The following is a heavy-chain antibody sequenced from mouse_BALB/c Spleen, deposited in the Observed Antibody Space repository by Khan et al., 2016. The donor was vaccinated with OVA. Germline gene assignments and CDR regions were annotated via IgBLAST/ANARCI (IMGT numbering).Heavy chain of an antibody. CDR2: VSTGGSYT. CDR3: TGLAYYYDSEGFDY. J-gene: IGHJ3*01. CDR1: GFTFSTYG. Sequence: EVELVESGGDLVKPGGSLKLSCAASGFTFSTYGMSWVRQAPDKRLEWVATVSTGGSYTYYPDSVKGRFTISRDTAKNTLYLQMTGLRSEDTAMFYCTGLAYYYDSEGFDYWGQGTLVTVSA. D-gene: IGHD1-1*01. V-gene: IGHV5-6*01.